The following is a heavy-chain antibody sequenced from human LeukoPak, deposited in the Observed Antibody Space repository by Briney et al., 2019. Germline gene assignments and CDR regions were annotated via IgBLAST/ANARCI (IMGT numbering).Heavy chain of an antibody. Sequence: GGSLRLSCAASGFTFSSYWMHWVRQAPGKGLKWVAVISYDGINKYYADSVKGRFTISRDNSKNRLYLQMNSLRAEDTAVYYCARDLIRAIDDTTGYMDYWGQGTLVPVSS. J-gene: IGHJ4*02. CDR3: ARDLIRAIDDTTGYMDY. V-gene: IGHV3-30*13. D-gene: IGHD3-22*01. CDR1: GFTFSSYW. CDR2: ISYDGINK.